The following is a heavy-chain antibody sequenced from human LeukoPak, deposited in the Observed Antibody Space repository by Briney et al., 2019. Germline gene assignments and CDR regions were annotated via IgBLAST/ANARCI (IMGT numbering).Heavy chain of an antibody. D-gene: IGHD3-22*01. CDR2: IYHSGST. Sequence: SETLSLTCAVSGGSISSSNWWSWVRQPPGKGLEWIGEIYHSGSTNYNPSLKSRVTISVDTSKNQFSLKLSSVTAADTAVYYCARLQYYYDSSGYLAFDYWGQGTLVTVSS. CDR1: GGSISSSNW. CDR3: ARLQYYYDSSGYLAFDY. J-gene: IGHJ4*02. V-gene: IGHV4-4*02.